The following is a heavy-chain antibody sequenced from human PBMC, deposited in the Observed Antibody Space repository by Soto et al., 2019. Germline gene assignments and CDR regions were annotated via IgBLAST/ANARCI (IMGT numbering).Heavy chain of an antibody. CDR1: GYTFTSYD. V-gene: IGHV1-8*01. Sequence: ASVKVSCKASGYTFTSYDINWVRQATGQGLEWMGWMNPNSGNTGYAQKFQGRVTMTRNTSISTAYMELSSLRSEETAVYYCARGFPRSYYDYYYYYYMDVWGKGTTVTVSS. J-gene: IGHJ6*03. CDR3: ARGFPRSYYDYYYYYYMDV. D-gene: IGHD3-10*01. CDR2: MNPNSGNT.